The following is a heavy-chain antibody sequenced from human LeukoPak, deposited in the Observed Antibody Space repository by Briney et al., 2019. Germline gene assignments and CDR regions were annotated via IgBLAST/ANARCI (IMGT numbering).Heavy chain of an antibody. CDR2: INSDGSST. D-gene: IGHD2-2*01. CDR3: AREVRCSSTSCYFSGWFDP. J-gene: IGHJ5*02. V-gene: IGHV3-74*01. CDR1: GFTFSSYW. Sequence: PGGSLRLSCAASGFTFSSYWMHWVRQAPGKGLVWVSRINSDGSSTSYADSVKGRFTISRDNAKNTLYLQMNSLRAEDTAVYYCAREVRCSSTSCYFSGWFDPWGQGTLVTVSS.